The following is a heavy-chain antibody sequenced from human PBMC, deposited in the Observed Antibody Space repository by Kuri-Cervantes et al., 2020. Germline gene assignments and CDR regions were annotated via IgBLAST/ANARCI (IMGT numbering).Heavy chain of an antibody. J-gene: IGHJ6*03. V-gene: IGHV3-48*03. Sequence: GESLKISCAASGFTFSSYEMNWVRQAPGKGLEWVSYISSSGSTKYYADSVKGRFTISRDNAKNSLYLQMNSLRAEDTAVYYCARGYDFWSGSGNMDVWGKGTTVTVSS. CDR1: GFTFSSYE. CDR3: ARGYDFWSGSGNMDV. D-gene: IGHD3-3*01. CDR2: ISSSGSTK.